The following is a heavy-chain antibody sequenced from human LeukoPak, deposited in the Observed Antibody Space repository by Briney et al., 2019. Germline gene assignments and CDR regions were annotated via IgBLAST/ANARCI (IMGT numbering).Heavy chain of an antibody. CDR3: ARENSGIAATDIIDY. Sequence: GGSLRLSCAASGFSVSSNYMSWVRQAPGKGLEWVSVIYSDGNTYYADSVKGRFTISRDNSKNTLYLQMNSLRAEDTAIYYCARENSGIAATDIIDYWGQGTLVTVSS. V-gene: IGHV3-53*01. J-gene: IGHJ4*02. D-gene: IGHD6-13*01. CDR2: IYSDGNT. CDR1: GFSVSSNY.